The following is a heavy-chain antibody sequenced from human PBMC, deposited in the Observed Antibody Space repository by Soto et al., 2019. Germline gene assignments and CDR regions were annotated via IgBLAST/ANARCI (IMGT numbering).Heavy chain of an antibody. CDR1: GYTYTIYG. Sequence: ASVKVSCKASGYTYTIYGIGWVRQAPGQGPEWMGWISAYNGDTNYAQKFQGRVTMTTDTSTSTVYMELRSLRSDDTAVYYCSRVGLPSQHGGAFDIWGQGTMVTVSS. CDR2: ISAYNGDT. J-gene: IGHJ3*02. V-gene: IGHV1-18*01. CDR3: SRVGLPSQHGGAFDI.